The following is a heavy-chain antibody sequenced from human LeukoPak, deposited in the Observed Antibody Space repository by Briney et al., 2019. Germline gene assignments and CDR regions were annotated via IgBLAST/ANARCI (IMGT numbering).Heavy chain of an antibody. CDR3: ARGNGTYTPSDH. V-gene: IGHV1-69*13. D-gene: IGHD1-26*01. J-gene: IGHJ4*02. CDR2: ITPLVSTT. Sequence: PWASVKVSCKASGGISHPYAIAWLRQAPGQGLEWMGGITPLVSTTVYARQLQGRVTFTADEATRTVYMELRSLSSDDTVIYYCARGNGTYTPSDHWGQGTLVTVSS. CDR1: GGISHPYA.